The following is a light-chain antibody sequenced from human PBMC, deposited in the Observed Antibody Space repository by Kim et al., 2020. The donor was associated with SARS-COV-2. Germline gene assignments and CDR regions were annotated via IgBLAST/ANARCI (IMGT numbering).Light chain of an antibody. J-gene: IGLJ2*01. V-gene: IGLV2-11*01. Sequence: PGQSVTISCTGTSSDVGNYNSVSWYQQHPGKAPKLMIFDVNKRPSGVPDRFSGSKSGNTASLTISGLQAEDEADYYCCSYAGTSVLFGGGTKVTVL. CDR1: SSDVGNYNS. CDR3: CSYAGTSVL. CDR2: DVN.